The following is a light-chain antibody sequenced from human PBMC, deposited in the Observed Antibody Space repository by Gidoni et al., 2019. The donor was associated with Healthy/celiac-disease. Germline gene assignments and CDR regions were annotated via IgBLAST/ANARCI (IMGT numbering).Light chain of an antibody. Sequence: EIVLTQSPGTLSLSPGERATLSCRASQSVSSSYLAWYQQKPGQAPRLLIYGASSRATGIPDRFSGSGSGTDFTLTISGLEPEDFAGYYCQQYGRTFGQGTKVEIK. CDR3: QQYGRT. V-gene: IGKV3-20*01. J-gene: IGKJ1*01. CDR1: QSVSSSY. CDR2: GAS.